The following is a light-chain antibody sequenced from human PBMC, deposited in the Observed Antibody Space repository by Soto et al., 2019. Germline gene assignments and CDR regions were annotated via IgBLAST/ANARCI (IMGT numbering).Light chain of an antibody. J-gene: IGKJ1*01. V-gene: IGKV3-15*01. Sequence: EILMTQSPATLSVSPGERATLSCRASQSVSSNLVWYQQRRGQAPRLLIYGASTRATGIPARFSGSGSGTEFTLTISSLQSEYFAIYYCQQSNNWPRTFGQGTKVEIK. CDR1: QSVSSN. CDR2: GAS. CDR3: QQSNNWPRT.